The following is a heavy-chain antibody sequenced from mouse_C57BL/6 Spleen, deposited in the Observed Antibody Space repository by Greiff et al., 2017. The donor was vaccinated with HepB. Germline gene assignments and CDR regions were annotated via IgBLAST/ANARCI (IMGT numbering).Heavy chain of an antibody. CDR3: TRVDYYGSSYAMDY. CDR2: ISSGGDYI. V-gene: IGHV5-9-1*02. CDR1: GFTFSSYA. D-gene: IGHD1-1*01. Sequence: DVMLVESGEGLVKPGGSLKLSCAASGFTFSSYAMSWVRQTPEKRLEWVAYISSGGDYIYYADTVKGRFTISRDNARNTLYLQMSSLKSEDTAMYYCTRVDYYGSSYAMDYWGQGTSVTVSS. J-gene: IGHJ4*01.